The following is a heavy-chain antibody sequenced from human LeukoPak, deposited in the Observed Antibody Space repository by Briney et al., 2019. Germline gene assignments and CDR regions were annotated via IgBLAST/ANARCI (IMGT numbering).Heavy chain of an antibody. J-gene: IGHJ4*02. CDR1: GDSISTSPYY. V-gene: IGHV4-39*01. Sequence: PSQTLSLTCTVSGDSISTSPYYWGWIRQSPGKGLKWIGSIYHNGDTSYNPSLKSRGTLSVDMSKNQFSLRLTSVTATDTAIYYCARQAWVGSRGWRNEDTYYFDSWGQGTLVTASS. CDR2: IYHNGDT. CDR3: ARQAWVGSRGWRNEDTYYFDS. D-gene: IGHD6-19*01.